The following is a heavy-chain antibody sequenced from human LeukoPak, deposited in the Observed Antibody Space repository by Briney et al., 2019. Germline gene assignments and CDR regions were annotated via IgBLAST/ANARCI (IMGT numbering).Heavy chain of an antibody. CDR1: GFTFRSDA. Sequence: GGSLRLSCAASGFTFRSDAMSWVRQAPGKGLEWVSGISGSGGTTYYADSVKGRFTISRDNSKNTLYLQMNSLKTEDTAVYYCTTVHSGSYEADYWGQGTLVTVSS. J-gene: IGHJ4*02. CDR2: ISGSGGTT. CDR3: TTVHSGSYEADY. V-gene: IGHV3-23*01. D-gene: IGHD1-26*01.